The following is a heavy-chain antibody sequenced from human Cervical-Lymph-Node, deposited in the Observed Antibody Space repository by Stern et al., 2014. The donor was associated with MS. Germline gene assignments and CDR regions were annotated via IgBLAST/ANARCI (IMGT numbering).Heavy chain of an antibody. D-gene: IGHD5-12*01. CDR1: GFTFRSYG. J-gene: IGHJ4*02. CDR2: ISYDGSIE. CDR3: AKDYSGTINF. V-gene: IGHV3-30*18. Sequence: MQLVESGGGVVRPGRSLRLSCAASGFTFRSYGMHWVRQAPGQGLEWVATISYDGSIEYYADSLKGRFTISRGNSNNTLYLQINSLRPEDTAVYYCAKDYSGTINFWGQGTLVTVSS.